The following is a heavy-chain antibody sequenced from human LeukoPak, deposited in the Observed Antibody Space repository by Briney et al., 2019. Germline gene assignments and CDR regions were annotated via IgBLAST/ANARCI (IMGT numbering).Heavy chain of an antibody. CDR3: ARGMGAVDY. D-gene: IGHD1-26*01. CDR2: ISWNSGSK. CDR1: GFNFNDYA. V-gene: IGHV3-9*01. Sequence: GGSLRLSCAAYGFNFNDYAMHWVRQAPGKGLEWVSGISWNSGSKVYADSVKGRFTISRDNAKNSLYLQMNSLRAEDTAVYYCARGMGAVDYWGQGTLVTVSS. J-gene: IGHJ4*02.